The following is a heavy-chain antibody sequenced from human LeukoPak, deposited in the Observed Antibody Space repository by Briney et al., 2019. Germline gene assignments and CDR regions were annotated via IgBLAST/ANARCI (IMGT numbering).Heavy chain of an antibody. J-gene: IGHJ4*02. CDR3: TKVSDSSGYSYDS. CDR2: TRKKTNGYST. D-gene: IGHD3-22*01. CDR1: GFTFSDHY. Sequence: AGGSLRLSCAASGFTFSDHYMDWARQAPGKGLEWVGRTRKKTNGYSTEYAASVKGRFTISRDDSKNSLYLQMNSLKTEDTAIYYRTKVSDSSGYSYDSWGQGTLVTVSS. V-gene: IGHV3-72*01.